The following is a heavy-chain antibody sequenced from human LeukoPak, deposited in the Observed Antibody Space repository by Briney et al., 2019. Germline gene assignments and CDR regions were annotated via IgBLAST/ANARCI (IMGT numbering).Heavy chain of an antibody. Sequence: ASVKVSCKASGYTFTSYDINWVRQATGQGLEWMGWMNPNSGNTGYAQKFQGSVTMTRNTSISTAYMELSSLRSEDTAVYYCARGLISQRWLQSHYYGMDVWGQGTTVTVSS. J-gene: IGHJ6*02. CDR3: ARGLISQRWLQSHYYGMDV. CDR2: MNPNSGNT. V-gene: IGHV1-8*01. D-gene: IGHD5-12*01. CDR1: GYTFTSYD.